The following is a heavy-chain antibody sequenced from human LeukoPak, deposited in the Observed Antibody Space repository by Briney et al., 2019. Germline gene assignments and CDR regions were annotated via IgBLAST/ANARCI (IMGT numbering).Heavy chain of an antibody. Sequence: GGSLRLSCAASGFTFSNAWMSWVRQAPGKGLEWVGRIKSKTDGGTTDYAAPVKGRFTISRDDSKNTLYLQMNSLKTEDTAVYYCTTDAPSYSSSWYYPEGYWGQGTLVTVTS. CDR2: IKSKTDGGTT. D-gene: IGHD6-13*01. V-gene: IGHV3-15*01. CDR3: TTDAPSYSSSWYYPEGY. CDR1: GFTFSNAW. J-gene: IGHJ4*02.